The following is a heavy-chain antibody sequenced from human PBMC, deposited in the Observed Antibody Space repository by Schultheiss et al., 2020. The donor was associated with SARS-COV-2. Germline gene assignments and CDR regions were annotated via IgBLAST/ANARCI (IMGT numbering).Heavy chain of an antibody. V-gene: IGHV3-23*01. Sequence: GGSLRLSCAASGFTFNNYAMSWVRQAPGKGLEWVSAISGSATSTYYADSVRGRSTISRDKSKNTLYLQMNSLRAEDTAVYYCAKDRHYYYDSSGHDYWGQGTLVTVSS. CDR3: AKDRHYYYDSSGHDY. D-gene: IGHD3-22*01. CDR1: GFTFNNYA. CDR2: ISGSATST. J-gene: IGHJ4*02.